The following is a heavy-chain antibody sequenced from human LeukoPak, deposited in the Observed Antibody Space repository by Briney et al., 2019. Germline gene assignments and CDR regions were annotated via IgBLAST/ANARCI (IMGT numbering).Heavy chain of an antibody. CDR3: ARVRGYYYWYFDL. CDR2: IYYSGST. CDR1: GGSISSYY. D-gene: IGHD3-22*01. J-gene: IGHJ2*01. V-gene: IGHV4-59*01. Sequence: SETLSLTCTVSGGSISSYYWSWIRQPPGKGLEWIGYIYYSGSTNYNPSLKSRVTISVDTSKNQFSLKLSSVTAADTAVYYCARVRGYYYWYFDLWGRGTLVTVSS.